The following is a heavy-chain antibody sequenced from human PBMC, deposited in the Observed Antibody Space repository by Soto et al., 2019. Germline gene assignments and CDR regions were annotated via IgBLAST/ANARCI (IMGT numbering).Heavy chain of an antibody. V-gene: IGHV3-7*01. CDR1: GFTFSSYW. Sequence: GGSLRLSCAASGFTFSSYWMSWVRQAPGKGLEWVANIKQDGSEKYYVDSVKGRFTISRDNAKNSLYLQMNSLRAEGTAVYYCARERRYGSGSYYMDYWGQGTLVTVSS. J-gene: IGHJ4*02. CDR2: IKQDGSEK. CDR3: ARERRYGSGSYYMDY. D-gene: IGHD3-10*01.